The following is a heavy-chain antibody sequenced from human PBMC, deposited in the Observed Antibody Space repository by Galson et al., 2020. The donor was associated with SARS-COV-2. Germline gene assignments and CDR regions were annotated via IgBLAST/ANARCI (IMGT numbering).Heavy chain of an antibody. CDR2: IYYSGST. CDR3: ARDKYIAVAGYYYYYGMDV. J-gene: IGHJ6*02. CDR1: GGSISSYY. V-gene: IGHV4-59*13. Sequence: SETLSLTCTVSGGSISSYYWSWIRQPPGKGLEWIGYIYYSGSTNYNPSLKSRVTISVDTSKNQFSLKLSSVTAADTAVYYCARDKYIAVAGYYYYYGMDVWGQGTTVTVSS. D-gene: IGHD6-19*01.